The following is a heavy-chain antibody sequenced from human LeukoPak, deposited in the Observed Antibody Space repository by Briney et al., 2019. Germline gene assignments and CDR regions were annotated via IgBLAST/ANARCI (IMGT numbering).Heavy chain of an antibody. CDR3: ARVRMDLQAFDI. Sequence: GGSLRLSCAASGFTFSSYWMHWVRQAPGKGLVWVSRIDSDGSTTTYADSVKGRFTISRDNDKNTLYLQMNSLRAEDTAVYYCARVRMDLQAFDIWGQGTMVTVSS. V-gene: IGHV3-74*01. J-gene: IGHJ3*02. CDR1: GFTFSSYW. CDR2: IDSDGSTT. D-gene: IGHD2-15*01.